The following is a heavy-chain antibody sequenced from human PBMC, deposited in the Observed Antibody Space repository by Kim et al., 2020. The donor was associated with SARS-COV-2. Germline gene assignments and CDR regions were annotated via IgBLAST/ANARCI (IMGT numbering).Heavy chain of an antibody. J-gene: IGHJ4*02. V-gene: IGHV1-2*02. CDR3: ARDFQRLDY. D-gene: IGHD2-2*01. CDR2: GGT. Sequence: GGTNYAQKFQGRDTMTRDTSISTAYMELSRLRSDDTAVYYCARDFQRLDYWGQGTLVTVSS.